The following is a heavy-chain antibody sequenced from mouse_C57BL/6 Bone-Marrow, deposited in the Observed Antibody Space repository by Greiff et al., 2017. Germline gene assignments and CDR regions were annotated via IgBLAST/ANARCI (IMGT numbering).Heavy chain of an antibody. CDR2: INPSSGYT. J-gene: IGHJ4*01. V-gene: IGHV1-7*01. Sequence: QVQLQQSGAELAKPGASVKLSCKASGYTFTSYWMHWVKQRPGQGLEWIGYINPSSGYTKYNQKFKDKATLTADKSSSTAYMQLSSLTYEDSAVYYGARRPPFYYGSSYYAMDYWGQGTSVTVSS. D-gene: IGHD1-1*01. CDR1: GYTFTSYW. CDR3: ARRPPFYYGSSYYAMDY.